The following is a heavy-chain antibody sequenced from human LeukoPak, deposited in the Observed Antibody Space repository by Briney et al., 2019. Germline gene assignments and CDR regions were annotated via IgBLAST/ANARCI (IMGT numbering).Heavy chain of an antibody. V-gene: IGHV4-59*01. D-gene: IGHD3-9*01. CDR3: ARKRSFDL. CDR1: SGSISSYY. Sequence: SETLSLTCTVSSGSISSYYWSWIRQPPGKGLEWIGTMYYSGSTYYNPSLESRLTMSVDTSKNQFLLKLSSVTAADTAVYYCARKRSFDLWGQGTLVTVSS. CDR2: MYYSGST. J-gene: IGHJ4*02.